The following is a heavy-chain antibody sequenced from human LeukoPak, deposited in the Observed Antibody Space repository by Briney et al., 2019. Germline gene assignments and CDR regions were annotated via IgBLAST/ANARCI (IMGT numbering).Heavy chain of an antibody. Sequence: ASVKISCKASGYILIDYYINWVRQAPGQGLEWTGWINPNSGGTNYAQKFHGRVTMTRDTSISTAYMELRSLRSDDTAVYYCARAPRNNWNYHWFDPWGHGTLVTVSS. J-gene: IGHJ5*02. V-gene: IGHV1-2*02. CDR2: INPNSGGT. D-gene: IGHD1-7*01. CDR3: ARAPRNNWNYHWFDP. CDR1: GYILIDYY.